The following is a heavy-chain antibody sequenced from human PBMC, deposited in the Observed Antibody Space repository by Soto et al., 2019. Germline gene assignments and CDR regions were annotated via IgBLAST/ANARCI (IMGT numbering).Heavy chain of an antibody. V-gene: IGHV3-30*03. J-gene: IGHJ6*02. CDR3: ARDFWSYYDFWSGFTSYYYGMDV. Sequence: PGGSLRLCCAASGFTFSTYGMHWVRQAPGKGLEWVGLISYDGSYKYYAESMKGRFTISRDNSKNTLYLQLNSLRAEDTAVYYCARDFWSYYDFWSGFTSYYYGMDVWGQGTTVTVSS. D-gene: IGHD3-3*01. CDR1: GFTFSTYG. CDR2: ISYDGSYK.